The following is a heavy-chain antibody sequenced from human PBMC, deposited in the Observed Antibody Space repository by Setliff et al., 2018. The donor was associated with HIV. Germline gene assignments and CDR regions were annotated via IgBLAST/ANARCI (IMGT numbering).Heavy chain of an antibody. V-gene: IGHV4-4*02. CDR1: GGSIRSSNW. Sequence: PSETLSLTCAVSGGSIRSSNWWSWVRQPPGKGLEWIGEIYHGGSTNYNPSLKSRVTISVDKSKNQFSLKLASVTAADTAVYYCARDYLYYNLYNGSPVYGMDVWGQGTTVTVSS. CDR2: IYHGGST. J-gene: IGHJ6*02. D-gene: IGHD3-3*01. CDR3: ARDYLYYNLYNGSPVYGMDV.